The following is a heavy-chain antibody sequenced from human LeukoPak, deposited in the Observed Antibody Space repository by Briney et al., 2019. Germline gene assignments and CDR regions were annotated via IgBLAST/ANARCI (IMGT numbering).Heavy chain of an antibody. D-gene: IGHD3-10*01. CDR2: ISSSSSYI. CDR1: GFTFSSYS. V-gene: IGHV3-21*01. J-gene: IGHJ4*02. CDR3: AREPLLWFGESRRVFDY. Sequence: GGSLRLSCAASGFTFSSYSMNWVRQAPGKRLEWVSSISSSSSYIYYADSVKGRFTISRDNAKNSLYLQMNSLRAEDTAVYYCAREPLLWFGESRRVFDYWGQGTLVTVSS.